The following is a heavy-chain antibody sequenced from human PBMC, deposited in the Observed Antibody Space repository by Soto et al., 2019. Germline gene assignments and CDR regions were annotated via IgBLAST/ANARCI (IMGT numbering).Heavy chain of an antibody. CDR3: ARGLISMIGGGYLDH. J-gene: IGHJ4*02. Sequence: VQLVETGGGLIQPGGSLRLSCAASGFTVSSNYMTWVRQAPGKGLEWVSVIYSGGATFYTDSVEGRFTISRDNSKNTLYLQMNSLRAEDTAVYYCARGLISMIGGGYLDHWGQGTLVTVSS. CDR2: IYSGGAT. V-gene: IGHV3-53*02. CDR1: GFTVSSNY. D-gene: IGHD3-3*02.